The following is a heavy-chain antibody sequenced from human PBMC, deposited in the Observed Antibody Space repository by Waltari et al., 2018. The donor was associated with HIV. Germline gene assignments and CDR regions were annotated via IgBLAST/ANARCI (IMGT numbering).Heavy chain of an antibody. J-gene: IGHJ4*02. D-gene: IGHD5-18*01. V-gene: IGHV3-30*03. CDR1: GFTFKNDG. CDR3: ARAPTTSLSLIQGF. Sequence: VESGGDVVQPGRSLRLSCSASGFTFKNDGLHWVRQTPGKGLEWVAFVSFDSSDFYYADSVKGRFTVSRDNSKNTLFLQMDNLKSEDTALYYCARAPTTSLSLIQGFWGQGTLVTVSS. CDR2: VSFDSSDF.